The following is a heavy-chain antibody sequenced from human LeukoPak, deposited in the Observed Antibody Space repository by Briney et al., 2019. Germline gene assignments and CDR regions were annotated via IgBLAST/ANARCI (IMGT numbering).Heavy chain of an antibody. V-gene: IGHV3-7*01. Sequence: PGGSLRLSCAASGFTFSSYWMSWVRQAPGKGLEWVANIKQDGSEKYYVDSVKGRFTISRDNAKNSLYLQMNSLRAEDTAVYYCARDPYDSSGYYPWFDYWGQGTLVTVSS. D-gene: IGHD3-22*01. CDR1: GFTFSSYW. CDR3: ARDPYDSSGYYPWFDY. CDR2: IKQDGSEK. J-gene: IGHJ4*02.